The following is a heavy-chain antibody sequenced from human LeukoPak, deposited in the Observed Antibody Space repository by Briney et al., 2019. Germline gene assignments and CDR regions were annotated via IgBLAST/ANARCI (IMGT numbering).Heavy chain of an antibody. D-gene: IGHD3-22*01. J-gene: IGHJ4*02. CDR1: GFTFSSYW. CDR3: ARVNTRSSGYTYYFDY. V-gene: IGHV3-49*04. Sequence: GGSLRLSCEASGFTFSSYWMHWVRQAPGKGLEWVGFIRSKAYGGTTEYAASVKGRFTISRDDSKSIAYLQMNSLKTEDTAVYYCARVNTRSSGYTYYFDYWGQGTLVTISS. CDR2: IRSKAYGGTT.